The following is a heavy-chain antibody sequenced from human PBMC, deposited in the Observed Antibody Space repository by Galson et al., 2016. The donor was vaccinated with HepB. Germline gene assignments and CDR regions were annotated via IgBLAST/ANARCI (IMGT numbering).Heavy chain of an antibody. V-gene: IGHV3-21*01. Sequence: SLRLSCAASGFSFSTYTMHWVRQAPGEGLEWISYISSSSAYVDYADSVKGRFTISRENAKNSLYLQMSSLRAEDTAVYYCARDRSRFSSGYYTGARDVFAIWGQGTVVTVSS. CDR1: GFSFSTYT. CDR2: ISSSSAYV. J-gene: IGHJ3*02. D-gene: IGHD3-3*01. CDR3: ARDRSRFSSGYYTGARDVFAI.